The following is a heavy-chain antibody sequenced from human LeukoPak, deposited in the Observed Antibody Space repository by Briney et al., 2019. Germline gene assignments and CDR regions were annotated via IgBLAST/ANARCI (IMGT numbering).Heavy chain of an antibody. J-gene: IGHJ4*02. CDR2: INPNSGGT. CDR1: GYTFSGYY. CDR3: ARGSIVGSTESLGFDC. Sequence: GASVKVSCEASGYTFSGYYMHWVRQAPGQGLEWMGWINPNSGGTHYAQKFQGRVTMTRDTSISTAYMELSRLTSDDTALYYCARGSIVGSTESLGFDCWGEGTLVTVSS. V-gene: IGHV1-2*02. D-gene: IGHD1-26*01.